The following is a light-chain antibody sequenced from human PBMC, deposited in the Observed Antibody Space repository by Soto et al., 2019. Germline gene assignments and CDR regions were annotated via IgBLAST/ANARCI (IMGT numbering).Light chain of an antibody. CDR1: SSDVAGHNY. CDR3: SSYASSSTSVV. V-gene: IGLV2-14*01. J-gene: IGLJ2*01. Sequence: QSVLTQPASVSGSPGQSITISCTGTSSDVAGHNYVSWYQQHPGKAPKLVIYEVSNRPSGVSNRFSGSKSGNTASLTISGLRAEDEAAYYCSSYASSSTSVVFGGGTKVTVL. CDR2: EVS.